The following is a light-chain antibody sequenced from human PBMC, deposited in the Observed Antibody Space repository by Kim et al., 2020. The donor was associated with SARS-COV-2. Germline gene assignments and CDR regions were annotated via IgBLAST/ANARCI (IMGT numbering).Light chain of an antibody. Sequence: QSVTISCTGTSSDVGGYNYVSWYQQHPGKAPKLMIYDVSKRPSGVPDRFSGSKSGNTASLTISGLQAEDEADYYCCSYAGSYGVVFGGGTKVTVL. CDR1: SSDVGGYNY. CDR3: CSYAGSYGVV. J-gene: IGLJ2*01. CDR2: DVS. V-gene: IGLV2-11*01.